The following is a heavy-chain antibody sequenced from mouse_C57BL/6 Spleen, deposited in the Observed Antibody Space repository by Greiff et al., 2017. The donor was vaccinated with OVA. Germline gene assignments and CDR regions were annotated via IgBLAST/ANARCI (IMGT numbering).Heavy chain of an antibody. D-gene: IGHD1-1*01. Sequence: EVQLVESGGGLVQPGGSLSLSCAASGFTFTDYYMSWVRQPPGKALEWLGFIRNKANGYTTEYSASVKGRFTISRDNSQSILYLQMNALRAEDSATYYCARLYYYGSRYYFDYWGQGTTLTVSS. CDR1: GFTFTDYY. V-gene: IGHV7-3*01. J-gene: IGHJ2*01. CDR2: IRNKANGYTT. CDR3: ARLYYYGSRYYFDY.